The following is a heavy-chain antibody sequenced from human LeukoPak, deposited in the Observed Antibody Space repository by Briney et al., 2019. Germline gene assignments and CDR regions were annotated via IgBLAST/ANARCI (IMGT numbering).Heavy chain of an antibody. Sequence: SVKVSCKASGFTFTSSAVQWVRQARGQRLEWIGWIVVGSGNTNYAQKFQERVTITRDMSTSTAYMELSSLRSEDTAVYYYAAVGPILKAFDYWGQGTLVTVSS. CDR2: IVVGSGNT. CDR3: AAVGPILKAFDY. J-gene: IGHJ4*02. CDR1: GFTFTSSA. V-gene: IGHV1-58*01.